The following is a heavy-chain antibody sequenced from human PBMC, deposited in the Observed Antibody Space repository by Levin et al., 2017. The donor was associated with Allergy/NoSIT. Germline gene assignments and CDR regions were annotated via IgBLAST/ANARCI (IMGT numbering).Heavy chain of an antibody. CDR2: INAGNGNT. J-gene: IGHJ5*02. CDR3: AREAPGSSSWYGNNWFDP. Sequence: GASVKVSCKASGYTFTSYAMHWVRQAPGQRLEWMGWINAGNGNTKYSQKFQGRVTITRNTSASTAYMELSSLRSEDTAVYYCAREAPGSSSWYGNNWFDPWGQGTLVTVSS. CDR1: GYTFTSYA. V-gene: IGHV1-3*01. D-gene: IGHD6-13*01.